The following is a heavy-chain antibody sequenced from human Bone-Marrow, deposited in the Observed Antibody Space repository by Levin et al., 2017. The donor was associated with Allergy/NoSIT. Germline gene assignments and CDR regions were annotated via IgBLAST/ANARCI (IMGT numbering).Heavy chain of an antibody. J-gene: IGHJ4*02. V-gene: IGHV4-39*01. CDR3: ARRFTARSNWDFDY. D-gene: IGHD7-27*01. CDR2: IYYAWAT. Sequence: PSETLSLTCTVSGASTGSGAFYWGWIRQPPGRGLEWIASIYYAWATYYNPSLKTRVTISIDTSKNQFSLKLTSVTAADTAVYYCARRFTARSNWDFDYWGQGTLVTVSS. CDR1: GASTGSGAFY.